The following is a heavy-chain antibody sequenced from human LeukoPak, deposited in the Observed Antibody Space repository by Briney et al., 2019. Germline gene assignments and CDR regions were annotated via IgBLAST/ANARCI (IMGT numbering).Heavy chain of an antibody. V-gene: IGHV4-31*03. CDR3: ARVPRGVVVVISD. J-gene: IGHJ4*02. Sequence: MALETLSLTCTVSGGSISSGGYYWSWIRQHPGKGLEWIGYIYYSGSTYYNPSLKSRVTISVDTSKNQFSLKLSSVTAADTAVYYCARVPRGVVVVISDWGQGTLVTVSS. CDR1: GGSISSGGYY. D-gene: IGHD3-22*01. CDR2: IYYSGST.